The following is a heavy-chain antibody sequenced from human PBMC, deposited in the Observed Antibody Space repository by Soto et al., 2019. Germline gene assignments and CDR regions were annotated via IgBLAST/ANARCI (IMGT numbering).Heavy chain of an antibody. V-gene: IGHV3-48*03. CDR1: GFTLSDYE. CDR3: ARVRAGAANGYYGMDV. J-gene: IGHJ6*02. D-gene: IGHD1-26*01. Sequence: DVQLVESGGGLVQSGGSLRLSCRASGFTLSDYEMHWVRQAPGKGLEWVSYISTGSSTIYYADSVKGRFTISRDNANKSLFLEMNSLRPEDTAVYYCARVRAGAANGYYGMDVRGQGTTVTVSS. CDR2: ISTGSSTI.